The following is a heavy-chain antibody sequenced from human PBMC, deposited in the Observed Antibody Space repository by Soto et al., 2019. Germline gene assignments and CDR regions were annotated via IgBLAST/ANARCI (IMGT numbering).Heavy chain of an antibody. CDR1: GGTFSSYA. CDR3: ARDASGYYSRGEGWFDP. Sequence: QVQLVQSGAEVKKPGSSVKVSCKASGGTFSSYAISWVRQAPGQGLEWMGGIIPIFGTENYAQKFQGRVTITADESTSTAYMELSSLRSEDTAVYYCARDASGYYSRGEGWFDPWGQGTLVTVSS. CDR2: IIPIFGTE. D-gene: IGHD3-22*01. J-gene: IGHJ5*02. V-gene: IGHV1-69*01.